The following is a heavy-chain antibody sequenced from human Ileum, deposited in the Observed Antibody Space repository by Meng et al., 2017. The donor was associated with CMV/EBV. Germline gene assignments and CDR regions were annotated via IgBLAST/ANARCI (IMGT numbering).Heavy chain of an antibody. D-gene: IGHD6-19*01. V-gene: IGHV4-39*07. Sequence: TVSGGYSSSSHYYWGWIRQPPGKGLEWIGTIYYSGSTYYNPSLNSRVTISVDTSKNQFSLKLSSVTAADTAVYYCARDSSSGWQFDYWGQGTLVTVSS. CDR3: ARDSSSGWQFDY. CDR2: IYYSGST. J-gene: IGHJ4*02. CDR1: GGYSSSSHYY.